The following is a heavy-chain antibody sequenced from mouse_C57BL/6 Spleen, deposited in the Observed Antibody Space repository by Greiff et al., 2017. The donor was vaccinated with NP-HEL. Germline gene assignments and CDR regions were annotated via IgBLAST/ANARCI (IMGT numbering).Heavy chain of an antibody. J-gene: IGHJ2*01. V-gene: IGHV1-59*01. CDR2: IDPSDSYT. CDR3: ARCYGSPRDYFDD. Sequence: QVQLQQPGAELVRPGTSVKLSCKASGYTFTSYWMHWVKQRPGQGLEWIGVIDPSDSYTNYNQKFKGKATLTVDTSSSTAYMQLSSLTSEDSAVYYCARCYGSPRDYFDDWGQGTTLTVAS. D-gene: IGHD1-1*01. CDR1: GYTFTSYW.